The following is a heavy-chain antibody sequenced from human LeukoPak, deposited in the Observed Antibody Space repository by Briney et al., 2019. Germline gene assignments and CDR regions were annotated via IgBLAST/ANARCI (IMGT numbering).Heavy chain of an antibody. Sequence: GGSLRLSCAASGFTFSSYSMNWVRQAPGKGLEWVANIKQDGSEKYYVDSVKGRFTISRDNAKNSLYLQMNSLRAEDTAVYYCARARSNYYYYMDVWGKGTTVTVSS. CDR2: IKQDGSEK. CDR1: GFTFSSYS. V-gene: IGHV3-7*01. CDR3: ARARSNYYYYMDV. J-gene: IGHJ6*03.